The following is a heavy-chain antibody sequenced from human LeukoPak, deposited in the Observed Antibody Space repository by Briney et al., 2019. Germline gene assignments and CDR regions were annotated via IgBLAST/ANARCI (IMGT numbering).Heavy chain of an antibody. Sequence: GASVKVSCKASGYTFTSYYMHWVRQAPGQGLEWMGIINPSGGSTSYAQKFQGRVTITADESTSTAYMELSSLRSEDTAVYYCASNRIVGATPLDRDEHAFDIWGQGTMVTVSS. D-gene: IGHD1-26*01. CDR1: GYTFTSYY. CDR2: INPSGGST. V-gene: IGHV1-46*01. J-gene: IGHJ3*02. CDR3: ASNRIVGATPLDRDEHAFDI.